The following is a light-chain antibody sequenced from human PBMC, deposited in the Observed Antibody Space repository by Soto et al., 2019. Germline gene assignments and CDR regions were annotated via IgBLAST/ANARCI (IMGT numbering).Light chain of an antibody. Sequence: PGERATLSCRASQSVSSYLARYQQKPGQAPRLLIYDASNRATGIPARFSGSGSGTDFTLTISSLEPEDFAVYYCQQRSNWPPLFTFGPGTKVDIK. J-gene: IGKJ3*01. CDR2: DAS. V-gene: IGKV3-11*01. CDR1: QSVSSY. CDR3: QQRSNWPPLFT.